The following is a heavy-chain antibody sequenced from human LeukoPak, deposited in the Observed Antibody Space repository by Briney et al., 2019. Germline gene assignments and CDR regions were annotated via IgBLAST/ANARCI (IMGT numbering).Heavy chain of an antibody. CDR3: ARVSATARYPFDY. CDR2: IYYSGST. Sequence: SETLSLTCTVSGGSISSYYWSWIRQPPGKGLEWIGYIYYSGSTNYNPSLKSRVTISVDTSKNQFSLKLSSVTAADTAVYYCARVSATARYPFDYWGQGTLVTVSS. CDR1: GGSISSYY. J-gene: IGHJ4*02. V-gene: IGHV4-59*12. D-gene: IGHD1-1*01.